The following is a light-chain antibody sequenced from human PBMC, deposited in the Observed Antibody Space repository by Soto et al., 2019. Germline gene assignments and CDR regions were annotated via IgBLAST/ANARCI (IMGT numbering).Light chain of an antibody. Sequence: QSVLTQPPSVSGAPGQRVTISCSGNNFNIGADFDVHWYQQLPGTAPRLLIYGSNNRPSGVPDRFSGSKSGTSSSLAITGLLPDDEADYYCHSYDTSLSGLLFGGGAKLTVL. V-gene: IGLV1-40*01. CDR2: GSN. CDR3: HSYDTSLSGLL. CDR1: NFNIGADFD. J-gene: IGLJ2*01.